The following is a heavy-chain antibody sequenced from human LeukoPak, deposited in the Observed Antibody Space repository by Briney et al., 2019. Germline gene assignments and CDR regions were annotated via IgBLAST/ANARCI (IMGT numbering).Heavy chain of an antibody. CDR3: VKTQTHFGDYRRDY. Sequence: GGSLRLSCAASGFTFSIYAMSWVRQAPGKGLEWVSAISDSGGSTYYAESVKGRFTVSRDNSKNTLYMQMSTLRAEDTAVYYCVKTQTHFGDYRRDYWGQGTLVTVSS. J-gene: IGHJ4*02. D-gene: IGHD4-17*01. CDR2: ISDSGGST. V-gene: IGHV3-23*01. CDR1: GFTFSIYA.